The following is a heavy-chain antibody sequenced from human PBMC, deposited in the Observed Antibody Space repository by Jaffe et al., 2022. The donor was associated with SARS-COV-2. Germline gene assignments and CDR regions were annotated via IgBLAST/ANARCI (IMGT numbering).Heavy chain of an antibody. CDR3: ARTDITMTVIRKKDAFDI. CDR2: ISPSSSYI. J-gene: IGHJ3*02. D-gene: IGHD3-22*01. CDR1: GFTFSSYN. Sequence: EVQLVESGGGLVKPGGSLRLSCAASGFTFSSYNMNWVRQAPGKGLEWVSSISPSSSYIYYGDSVKGRFTISRDNAKNSLYLQMNSLRAEDTAVYYCARTDITMTVIRKKDAFDIWGQGTMVTVSS. V-gene: IGHV3-21*01.